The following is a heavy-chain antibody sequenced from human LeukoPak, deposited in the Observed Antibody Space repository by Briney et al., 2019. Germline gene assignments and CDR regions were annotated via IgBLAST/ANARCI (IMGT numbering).Heavy chain of an antibody. J-gene: IGHJ4*02. Sequence: PSETLSLTCTVSGGSISSGGYYWSWIRQHPGKGLEWIGYIYYSGSTYYNPSLKSRVTISVDTSKNQFSLKLSSVTAADTAVYYCARDSDYYDSSGIRNWGQGTLVTVS. D-gene: IGHD3-22*01. CDR2: IYYSGST. CDR3: ARDSDYYDSSGIRN. CDR1: GGSISSGGYY. V-gene: IGHV4-31*03.